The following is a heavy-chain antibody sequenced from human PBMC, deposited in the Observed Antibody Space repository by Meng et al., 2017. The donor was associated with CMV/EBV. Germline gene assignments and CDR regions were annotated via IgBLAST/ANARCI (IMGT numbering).Heavy chain of an antibody. Sequence: GGSLRLSCAASGFTFSSYSMNWVRQAPGKGLVWVSRINSDGSSTSYADSVKGRFTISRDNAKNTLYLQMNSLRAEDTAVYYCARGSRYGDRLTSMYDAFDIWGQGTMVTVSS. CDR3: ARGSRYGDRLTSMYDAFDI. J-gene: IGHJ3*02. CDR1: GFTFSSYS. D-gene: IGHD4-17*01. CDR2: INSDGSST. V-gene: IGHV3-74*01.